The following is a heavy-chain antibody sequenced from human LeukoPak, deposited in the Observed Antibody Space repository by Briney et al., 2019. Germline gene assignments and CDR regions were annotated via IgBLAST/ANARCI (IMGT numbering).Heavy chain of an antibody. V-gene: IGHV3-23*01. CDR3: AKGKALVLDAFDI. CDR1: GFTFSSYG. CDR2: ISGSGGST. J-gene: IGHJ3*02. Sequence: PGGTLRLSCAASGFTFSSYGMSWVRQAPGKGLEWVSAISGSGGSTYYADSVKGRFTISRDNSKNTLYLQMNSLRAEDTAVYYCAKGKALVLDAFDIWGQGTMVTVSS.